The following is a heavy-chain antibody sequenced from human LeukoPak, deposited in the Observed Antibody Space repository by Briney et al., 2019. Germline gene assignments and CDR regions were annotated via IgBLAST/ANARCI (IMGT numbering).Heavy chain of an antibody. CDR2: IIPIFGTA. CDR3: ARVVEIVLMVYATPNWFDP. CDR1: GGTFSSYA. V-gene: IGHV1-69*05. J-gene: IGHJ5*02. Sequence: SVKVSCKASGGTFSSYAISWVRQAPGQGLEWMGRIIPIFGTANYAQKFQGRVTITTDESTSTAYMELSSLRSEDTAVYYCARVVEIVLMVYATPNWFDPWGQGTLVTVSS. D-gene: IGHD2-8*01.